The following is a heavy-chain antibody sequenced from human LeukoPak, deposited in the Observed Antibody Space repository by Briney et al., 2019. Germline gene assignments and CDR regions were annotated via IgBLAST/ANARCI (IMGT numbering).Heavy chain of an antibody. CDR1: GYTFTSYA. CDR2: INAGNGNT. Sequence: GASVKVSCKASGYTFTSYAMHWVRQAPGQRLEWMGWINAGNGNTKYSQKFQGRVTITRDTSTSTAYMELSSLRSDDTAVYYCASAHYDFWSGRSDFDYWGQGTLVTVSS. V-gene: IGHV1-3*01. J-gene: IGHJ4*02. CDR3: ASAHYDFWSGRSDFDY. D-gene: IGHD3-3*01.